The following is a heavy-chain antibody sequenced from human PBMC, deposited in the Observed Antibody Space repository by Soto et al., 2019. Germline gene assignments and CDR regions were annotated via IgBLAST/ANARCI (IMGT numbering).Heavy chain of an antibody. Sequence: ASVKVSCKASGYTFTSYYMHWVRQAPGQGLEWMGIINPSGGSTSYAQKFQGRVTMTRDTSTSTVYMELSSLRSEDTAVYYCARPLFSEGNPLDAFDIWGQGTLVTVSS. J-gene: IGHJ3*02. CDR2: INPSGGST. CDR3: ARPLFSEGNPLDAFDI. D-gene: IGHD1-1*01. V-gene: IGHV1-46*01. CDR1: GYTFTSYY.